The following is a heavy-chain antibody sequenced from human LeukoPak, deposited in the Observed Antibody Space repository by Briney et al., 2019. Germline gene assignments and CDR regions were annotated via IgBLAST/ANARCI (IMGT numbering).Heavy chain of an antibody. J-gene: IGHJ4*02. CDR1: GGSFSGYY. V-gene: IGHV4-34*01. D-gene: IGHD3-22*01. CDR3: ARLPYYYDSSGYYYFSFDY. CDR2: INHSGST. Sequence: SETLSLTSAVYGGSFSGYYWSWFRQPPGKGLEWLGEINHSGSTNYNPSLKSRVTISVDTSKNQFSLKLSSVTAADTAVYYCARLPYYYDSSGYYYFSFDYWGQGTLVTVSS.